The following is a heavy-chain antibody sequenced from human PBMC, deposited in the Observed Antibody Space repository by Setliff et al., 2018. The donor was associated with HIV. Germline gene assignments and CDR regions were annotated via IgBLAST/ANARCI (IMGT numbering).Heavy chain of an antibody. CDR1: GGSISNSRYY. D-gene: IGHD3-22*01. V-gene: IGHV4-39*01. J-gene: IGHJ5*02. CDR3: ASRVHYYDSSGYLREEGFDP. Sequence: TLSLTCTVSGGSISNSRYYWSWIRQPPGKGLEWIGSIYYSGSTYYNPSLKSRVTISVDTSKNQFSLKLSSVTAADAAVYYCASRVHYYDSSGYLREEGFDPWGQGTQVTVSS. CDR2: IYYSGST.